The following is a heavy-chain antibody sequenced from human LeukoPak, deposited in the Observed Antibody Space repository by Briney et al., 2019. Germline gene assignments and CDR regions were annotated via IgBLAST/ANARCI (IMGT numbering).Heavy chain of an antibody. D-gene: IGHD3-22*01. J-gene: IGHJ4*02. CDR1: GFTFSNYA. CDR3: ARGPGGYGHY. V-gene: IGHV3-23*01. Sequence: GGSLRLSCAASGFTFSNYAMSWVRQAPGKGLEWVSVISGSGGSTSYADSVKGRFTISRDNSKNTLYLQMNSLRAEDTAVYYCARGPGGYGHYWGQGTLVTVSS. CDR2: ISGSGGST.